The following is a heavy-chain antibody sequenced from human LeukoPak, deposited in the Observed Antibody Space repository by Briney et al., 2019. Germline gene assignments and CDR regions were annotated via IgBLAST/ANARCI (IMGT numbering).Heavy chain of an antibody. V-gene: IGHV3-30*04. Sequence: GGSLRLSCAASGFTFSSYAMHWVRQAPGKGLEWVAVISYDGSNKYYADSVKGRFTISRDNSKNTLYLQMNSLRAEDTAVYYCARETRLGSGSKHYYYYMDVWGKGTTVTVSS. J-gene: IGHJ6*03. CDR1: GFTFSSYA. CDR2: ISYDGSNK. D-gene: IGHD3-10*01. CDR3: ARETRLGSGSKHYYYYMDV.